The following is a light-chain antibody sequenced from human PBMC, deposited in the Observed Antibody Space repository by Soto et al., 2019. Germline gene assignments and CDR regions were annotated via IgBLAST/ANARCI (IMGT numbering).Light chain of an antibody. CDR2: GNN. CDR3: AAWDDSLNEYV. Sequence: QSVLTQAPSVSGTPGQRVTITCSGSSSNIGRNSVNCYQHLPGTAPKLLTHGNNHRPSGVPDRFSGPKSGTSASLAISGLQPEDEADYCCAAWDDSLNEYVFGDGTKVTVL. V-gene: IGLV1-44*01. CDR1: SSNIGRNS. J-gene: IGLJ1*01.